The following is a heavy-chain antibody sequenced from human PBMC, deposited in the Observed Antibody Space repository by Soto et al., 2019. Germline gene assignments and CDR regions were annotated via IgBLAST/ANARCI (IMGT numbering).Heavy chain of an antibody. Sequence: ASVKVSCKASGHSFTGYFMHCVRQAPGQGLEWMGWINPNSGDTKYSERFEGRVTMTRDTSITTVYMEMSGLKSDDTAVYFCARLRGYSYSAWGQGTLVTVSS. V-gene: IGHV1-2*02. D-gene: IGHD5-18*01. CDR1: GHSFTGYF. CDR2: INPNSGDT. J-gene: IGHJ5*02. CDR3: ARLRGYSYSA.